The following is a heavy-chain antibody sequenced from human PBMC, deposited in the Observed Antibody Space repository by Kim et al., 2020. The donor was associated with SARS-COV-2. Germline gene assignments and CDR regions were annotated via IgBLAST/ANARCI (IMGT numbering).Heavy chain of an antibody. V-gene: IGHV4-38-2*02. D-gene: IGHD1-26*01. J-gene: IGHJ6*02. CDR2: IYHSGST. Sequence: SETLSLTCTVSGYSISSGYYWGWIRQPPGKGLEWIGSIYHSGSTYYNPSLKSRVTISVDTSKNQFSLKLSSVTAADTAVYYCATGALFGGTEGGMDVWG. CDR1: GYSISSGYY. CDR3: ATGALFGGTEGGMDV.